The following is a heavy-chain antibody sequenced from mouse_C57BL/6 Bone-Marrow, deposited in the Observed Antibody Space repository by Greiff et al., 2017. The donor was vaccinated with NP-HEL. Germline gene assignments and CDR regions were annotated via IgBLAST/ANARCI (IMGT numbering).Heavy chain of an antibody. CDR2: IYPGDGDT. V-gene: IGHV1-82*01. J-gene: IGHJ3*01. D-gene: IGHD1-1*01. CDR1: GYAFSSSR. CDR3: ARSGDYYGSSDAY. Sequence: VKLMESGPELVKPGASVKISCKASGYAFSSSRMNWVKQRPGKGLEWIGRIYPGDGDTNYNGKFKGKATLTADKSSSTAYMQLSSLTSEDSAVYFCARSGDYYGSSDAYWGQGTLVTVSA.